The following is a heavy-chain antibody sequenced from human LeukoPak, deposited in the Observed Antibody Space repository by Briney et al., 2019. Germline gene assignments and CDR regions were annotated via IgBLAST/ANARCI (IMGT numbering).Heavy chain of an antibody. CDR1: GYTFNNYA. D-gene: IGHD2-21*01. J-gene: IGHJ4*02. CDR3: ARGIWSARTVDYYLDY. CDR2: INAGNSHT. V-gene: IGHV1-3*01. Sequence: ASVKVSCTASGYTFNNYAIHWVRQAPGQRFEWMGWINAGNSHTKYSQNFQGRITITRDSSASTVYMELSSLTSEDTAVYYCARGIWSARTVDYYLDYWGQGTLVTVSS.